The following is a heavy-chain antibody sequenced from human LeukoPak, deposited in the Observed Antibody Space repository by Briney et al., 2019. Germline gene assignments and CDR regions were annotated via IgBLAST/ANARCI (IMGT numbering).Heavy chain of an antibody. CDR2: ISAYNGNT. D-gene: IGHD1-26*01. CDR1: GYAFTSYG. Sequence: ASVNDSCKASGYAFTSYGISWVRQAPGQGLEWMGWISAYNGNTNYAQKLEGRVTVTTDTSTSTAYMELRSLRSDDTAVYYCARVGAVGATGFDYWGQGTLVTVSS. CDR3: ARVGAVGATGFDY. J-gene: IGHJ4*02. V-gene: IGHV1-18*01.